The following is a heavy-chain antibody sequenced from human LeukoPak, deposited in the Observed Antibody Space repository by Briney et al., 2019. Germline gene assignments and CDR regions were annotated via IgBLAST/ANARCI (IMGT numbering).Heavy chain of an antibody. J-gene: IGHJ4*02. CDR2: IYSSGTT. Sequence: SETLSLTCTISGGSLSPYYWNWIRQPAGKGLEWVGRIYSSGTTNYNPSLRSRVSMSVDTSKNQFSLKLSSVIAADTAVYYCAREGGYCNSGYCYISLDYWGQGALLTVSS. CDR3: AREGGYCNSGYCYISLDY. D-gene: IGHD2-2*02. V-gene: IGHV4-4*07. CDR1: GGSLSPYY.